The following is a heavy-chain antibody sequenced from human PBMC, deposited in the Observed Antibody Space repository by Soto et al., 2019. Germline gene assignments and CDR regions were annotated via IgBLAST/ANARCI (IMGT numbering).Heavy chain of an antibody. V-gene: IGHV3-23*03. J-gene: IGHJ4*02. CDR1: GFTFSTYT. CDR2: FYGGGSTST. D-gene: IGHD3-3*01. CDR3: TKDRHIDGIWSFDC. Sequence: QLFESGGNLVQPGGSLRLSCATAGFTFSTYTMSWVRQAPGKGPVRVAGFYGGGSTSTFYTDSVKGRFTISRDNSRNMVFLQMNCLRAEDTAVYYCTKDRHIDGIWSFDCLGQGTRVTVSS.